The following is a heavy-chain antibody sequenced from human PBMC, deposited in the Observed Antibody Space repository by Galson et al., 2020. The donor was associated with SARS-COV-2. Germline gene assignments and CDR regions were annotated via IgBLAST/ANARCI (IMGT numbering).Heavy chain of an antibody. CDR1: GFTFNDHY. V-gene: IGHV3-72*01. CDR3: AREGYSSSRDAFDI. Sequence: GGSLRLSCAASGFTFNDHYMDWVRQAPGKGLEWVGRTRDKANSYTTEYAASVKNRFTISRDDSKNSLHLQMDSLKTEDTAVYYCAREGYSSSRDAFDIWGQGTMVTVSS. CDR2: TRDKANSYTT. J-gene: IGHJ3*02. D-gene: IGHD6-13*01.